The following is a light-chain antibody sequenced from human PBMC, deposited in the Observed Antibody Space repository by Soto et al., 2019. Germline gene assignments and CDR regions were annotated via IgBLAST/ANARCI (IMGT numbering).Light chain of an antibody. CDR1: SSDVSGYNY. J-gene: IGLJ1*01. CDR3: SSYTTSNTRQIV. CDR2: DVS. V-gene: IGLV2-14*03. Sequence: QSALTQPASVSGSPGQSITISCTGTSSDVSGYNYVSWYQHHPGKAPKLLIYDVSNRPSGVSNRFSGSKSDNMASLTISGLQPEDEADYYCSSYTTSNTRQIVFGTGTKVTVL.